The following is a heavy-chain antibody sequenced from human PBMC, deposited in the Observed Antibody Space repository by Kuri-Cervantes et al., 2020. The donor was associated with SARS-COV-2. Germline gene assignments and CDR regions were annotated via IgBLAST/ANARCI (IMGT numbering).Heavy chain of an antibody. V-gene: IGHV5-51*01. J-gene: IGHJ3*02. CDR3: AMSPYLHGSGYYYDAFDI. Sequence: GGSLRLSCKGSGYSFTSYWIGWVRQMPGKGLEWMGIIYPGDSDTRYSPSFQGQVTISADKSISTAYLQWSSLKASDTAMYYCAMSPYLHGSGYYYDAFDIWGQGTMVTRLL. CDR1: GYSFTSYW. D-gene: IGHD3-22*01. CDR2: IYPGDSDT.